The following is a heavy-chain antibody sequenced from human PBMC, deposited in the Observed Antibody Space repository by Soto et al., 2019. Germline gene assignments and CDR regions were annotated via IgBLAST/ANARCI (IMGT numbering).Heavy chain of an antibody. Sequence: SETLSLTCAVYGGSFSGYYWSWIRQPPGKGLEWIGEINHSGSTNYNPSLKSRVTISVDTSKNQFSLKLSSVTAADTAVYYCATLIAAAGMDPWGQGTLVTVSS. V-gene: IGHV4-34*01. J-gene: IGHJ5*02. CDR3: ATLIAAAGMDP. CDR2: INHSGST. D-gene: IGHD6-13*01. CDR1: GGSFSGYY.